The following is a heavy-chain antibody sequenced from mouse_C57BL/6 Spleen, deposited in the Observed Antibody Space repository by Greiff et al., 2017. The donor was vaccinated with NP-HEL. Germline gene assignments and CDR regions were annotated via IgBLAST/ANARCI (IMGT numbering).Heavy chain of an antibody. CDR1: GFNIKDYY. J-gene: IGHJ4*01. CDR2: IDPEDGET. Sequence: VQLKESGAELVKPGASVKLSCTASGFNIKDYYMHWVKQRTEQGLEWIGRIDPEDGETKYAPKFQGTATITADTSSNTAYLQLSSLTSEDTAVYYCARWLLTGPGYAMDYWGQGTSVTVSS. CDR3: ARWLLTGPGYAMDY. V-gene: IGHV14-2*01. D-gene: IGHD2-3*01.